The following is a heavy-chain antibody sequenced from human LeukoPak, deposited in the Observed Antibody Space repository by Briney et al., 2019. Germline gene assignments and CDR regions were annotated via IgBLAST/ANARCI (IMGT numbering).Heavy chain of an antibody. Sequence: GGSLRLSCAASGFTFSTYSMSWVRQAPGKGLEWVANIKQDGSEKYYVDSVKGRFTISRDNAKNSLYLQMNSLRAEDTAVYYCARDLMSSGYYFDYWGQGTLVTVSS. CDR2: IKQDGSEK. CDR3: ARDLMSSGYYFDY. V-gene: IGHV3-7*01. D-gene: IGHD3-22*01. CDR1: GFTFSTYS. J-gene: IGHJ4*02.